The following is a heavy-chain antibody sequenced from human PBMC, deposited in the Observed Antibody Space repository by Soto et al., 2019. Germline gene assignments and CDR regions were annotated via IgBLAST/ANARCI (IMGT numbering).Heavy chain of an antibody. CDR3: ATWVDYGDFEGFDF. CDR1: GYSFTDYK. V-gene: IGHV1-2*04. CDR2: VDPNGGGS. Sequence: ASVQVSCKTSGYSFTDYKLHWVRQAPGQGLEWMGWVDPNGGGSNSAQIFQGSVTMTWYTSITTAYLDLTRLTTNDTATYFCATWVDYGDFEGFDFWGQGTLVTVSS. J-gene: IGHJ4*02. D-gene: IGHD4-17*01.